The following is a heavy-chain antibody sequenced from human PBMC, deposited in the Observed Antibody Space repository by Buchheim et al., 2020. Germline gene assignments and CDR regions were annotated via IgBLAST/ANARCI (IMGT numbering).Heavy chain of an antibody. CDR1: GGSISSYY. D-gene: IGHD2-15*01. CDR2: IYYSGST. J-gene: IGHJ4*02. V-gene: IGHV4-59*01. CDR3: ARDATYSSGGSCYDNFDY. Sequence: QVQLQESGPGLVKPSETLSLTCTVSGGSISSYYWSWIRQPPGKGLEWIGYIYYSGSTNYNPSLKSRVTISVDTSKNQFSLKLSSVTAADTAVYSCARDATYSSGGSCYDNFDYWGQGTL.